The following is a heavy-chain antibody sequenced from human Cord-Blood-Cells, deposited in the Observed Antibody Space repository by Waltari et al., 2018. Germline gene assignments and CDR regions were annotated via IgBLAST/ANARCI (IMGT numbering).Heavy chain of an antibody. J-gene: IGHJ3*02. Sequence: QVPLQPWGAGLLKPSETLSLTCAVYGGSFSGYYWSWIREPPGTGLEWIGEINHSGSTNYHPSLQSRVTISVTTSKTPCYPGLGAVTVADTAVYYCASVRLVVADCSNAFDIWGQLKIFTVSS. CDR2: INHSGST. V-gene: IGHV4-34*01. CDR1: GGSFSGYY. D-gene: IGHD2-2*01. CDR3: ASVRLVVADCSNAFDI.